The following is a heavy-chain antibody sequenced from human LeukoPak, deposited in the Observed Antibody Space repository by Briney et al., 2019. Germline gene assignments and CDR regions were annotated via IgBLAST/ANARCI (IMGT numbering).Heavy chain of an antibody. V-gene: IGHV4-31*03. D-gene: IGHD3-10*01. J-gene: IGHJ4*02. CDR2: IYYSGNT. Sequence: PSETLSLTCTVFGDSISSAGYSWSWIRQHPGKDLEWIGYIYYSGNTHYNPSLRSRVTISVDTSKNKFSLKLSSVSAADTAVYYCARRVSLVRGVISGHFDYWGQGTLVTVSS. CDR3: ARRVSLVRGVISGHFDY. CDR1: GDSISSAGYS.